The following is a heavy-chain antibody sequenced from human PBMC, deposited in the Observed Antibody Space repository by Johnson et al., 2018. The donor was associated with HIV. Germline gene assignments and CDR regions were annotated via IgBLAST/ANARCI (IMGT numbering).Heavy chain of an antibody. J-gene: IGHJ3*02. V-gene: IGHV3-73*01. D-gene: IGHD6-13*01. CDR2: IRSKANSYAT. Sequence: VQLVESGGGLIQPGGSLRLSCVASGFTFSGSAMHWVRQASGKGLEWVGRIRSKANSYATAYAASVTGRFTISRDDSQNTAYLQMNSLRAEDTALYYCAKDSSSWTRGAFDIWGQGTMVTVSS. CDR3: AKDSSSWTRGAFDI. CDR1: GFTFSGSA.